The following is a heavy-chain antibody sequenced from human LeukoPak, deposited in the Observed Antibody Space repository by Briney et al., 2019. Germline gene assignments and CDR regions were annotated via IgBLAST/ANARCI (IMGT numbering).Heavy chain of an antibody. Sequence: ASVKVSSKASGYTFTSYYMHWVRQGPRQGLEWMGMIIPSGGSTSYAQKFQGRVTMTRDTSTSTVYMELSSLRSEDTAVYYCAREFKGPGIAPLTAVGLSYWGQGTLVTVSS. CDR2: IIPSGGST. CDR3: AREFKGPGIAPLTAVGLSY. J-gene: IGHJ4*02. CDR1: GYTFTSYY. V-gene: IGHV1-46*01. D-gene: IGHD6-13*01.